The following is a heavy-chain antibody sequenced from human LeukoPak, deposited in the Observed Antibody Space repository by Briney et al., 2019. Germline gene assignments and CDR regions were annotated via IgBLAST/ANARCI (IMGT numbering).Heavy chain of an antibody. CDR3: ARTYYDFWSGYWAILGAFDI. Sequence: SETLSLTCTVSGDSIGSSSYYWGWIRQPPGKGLEWIGSFYYSGSTYYNASLKSRVTISVDTSKNQFSLKLSSVTAADTAVYYCARTYYDFWSGYWAILGAFDIWGQGTMVTVSS. J-gene: IGHJ3*02. V-gene: IGHV4-39*07. D-gene: IGHD3-3*01. CDR1: GDSIGSSSYY. CDR2: FYYSGST.